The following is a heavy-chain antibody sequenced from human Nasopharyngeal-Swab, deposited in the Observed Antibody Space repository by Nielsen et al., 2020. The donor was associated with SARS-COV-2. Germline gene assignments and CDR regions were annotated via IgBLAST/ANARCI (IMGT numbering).Heavy chain of an antibody. V-gene: IGHV3-64*02. J-gene: IGHJ4*02. Sequence: GESLKISCAASGFTFSSYAMHWVRQAPGKGLEYVSAISSNGGSTYYADSVKGRFTISRDNSKNTLYLQMNSLRAEDTAVYYCARDASSSWYIGGEDYWGQGTLVTVSS. D-gene: IGHD6-13*01. CDR2: ISSNGGST. CDR3: ARDASSSWYIGGEDY. CDR1: GFTFSSYA.